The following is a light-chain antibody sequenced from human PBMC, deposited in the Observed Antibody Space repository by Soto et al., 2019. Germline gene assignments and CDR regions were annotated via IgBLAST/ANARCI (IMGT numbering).Light chain of an antibody. CDR2: DVS. J-gene: IGLJ1*01. V-gene: IGLV2-14*01. CDR1: ISDVGGYNY. CDR3: SSYTSSSTLV. Sequence: QSVLTQAASVSGSPGQSITISCAGTISDVGGYNYVSWYQQHPGKAPKLMIYDVSNRPSGVSNRFSGSKSGNTASLTISGLQAEDEADYYCSSYTSSSTLVFGTGTKVTVL.